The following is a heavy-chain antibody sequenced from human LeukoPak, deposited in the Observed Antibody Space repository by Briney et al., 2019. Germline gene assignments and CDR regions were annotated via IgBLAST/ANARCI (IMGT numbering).Heavy chain of an antibody. J-gene: IGHJ4*02. V-gene: IGHV3-23*01. CDR1: GFTFSSYG. CDR2: ISGSGGTT. D-gene: IGHD5-12*01. Sequence: GGSLRLSCAAPGFTFSSYGMSWVRQAPGKGLEWVSAISGSGGTTFYADSVKGRFTISRDNSKNTLYLQMNSLRAEDTAVYYCARNENSGWGYFDYWGQGTLVTVSS. CDR3: ARNENSGWGYFDY.